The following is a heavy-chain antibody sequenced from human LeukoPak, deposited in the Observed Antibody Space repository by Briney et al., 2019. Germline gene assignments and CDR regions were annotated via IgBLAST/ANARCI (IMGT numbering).Heavy chain of an antibody. CDR1: GFTFSSYW. CDR3: ARGGYYYDSSGYLEEKWYFDL. J-gene: IGHJ2*01. D-gene: IGHD3-22*01. CDR2: INSDGSST. V-gene: IGHV3-74*01. Sequence: GGSLRLSCAASGFTFSSYWMHWVRQAPGKGLVWVSRINSDGSSTSYADSVKGRFTISRDNAKNTLYLQMNSLRAGDTAVYYCARGGYYYDSSGYLEEKWYFDLWGRGTLVTVSS.